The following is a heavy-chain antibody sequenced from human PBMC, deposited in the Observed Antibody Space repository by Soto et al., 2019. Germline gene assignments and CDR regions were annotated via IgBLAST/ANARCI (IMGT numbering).Heavy chain of an antibody. D-gene: IGHD6-19*01. CDR3: AKGRSSGWWYFDY. CDR2: ISGSGSTT. V-gene: IGHV3-23*01. Sequence: EVQLLESGGGLVQPGVSQRLSCAASGFTFSSHAMGWVRQAPGKGLEWVSAISGSGSTTYYADSVKGRFTISRDNSKNTLYLQMNSLRAEDTAVYYCAKGRSSGWWYFDYWGQGTLVTVSS. CDR1: GFTFSSHA. J-gene: IGHJ4*02.